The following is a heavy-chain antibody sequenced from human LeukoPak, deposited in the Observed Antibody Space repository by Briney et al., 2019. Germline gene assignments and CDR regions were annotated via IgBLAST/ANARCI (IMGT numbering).Heavy chain of an antibody. CDR3: AREGRVSGYDFDC. Sequence: GGSLRLPCAASGFTFSSYWMHWVRQAPGKGLVWVSRINSDGSSITYADSVKGRFTISRDNAKNTLYLQMNSLRVEDTAVYYCAREGRVSGYDFDCWGQGTLVTVSS. V-gene: IGHV3-74*03. D-gene: IGHD5-12*01. J-gene: IGHJ4*02. CDR1: GFTFSSYW. CDR2: INSDGSSI.